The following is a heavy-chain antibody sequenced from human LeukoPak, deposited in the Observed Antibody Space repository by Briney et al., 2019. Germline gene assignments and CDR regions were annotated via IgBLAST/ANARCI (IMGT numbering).Heavy chain of an antibody. CDR3: AREVPRGSSGCLDP. V-gene: IGHV3-48*02. D-gene: IGHD6-19*01. CDR2: ISSSSSTI. CDR1: GFTFSSYS. Sequence: GGSLRLSCAASGFTFSSYSMNWVRQAPGKGLEWVSYISSSSSTIYYADSVKGRFTISRDNAKNSLYLQMNSLRDEDTAVYYCAREVPRGSSGCLDPWGQGTLVTVSS. J-gene: IGHJ5*02.